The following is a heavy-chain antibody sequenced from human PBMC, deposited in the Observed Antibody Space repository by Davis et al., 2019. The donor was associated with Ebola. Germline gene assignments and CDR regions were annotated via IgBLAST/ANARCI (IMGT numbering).Heavy chain of an antibody. CDR2: IDYSGFT. D-gene: IGHD1-7*01. J-gene: IGHJ4*02. Sequence: MPSETLSLTCTVSGASISDYFWTWIRQAPGKGLEWIAYIDYSGFTNYNPSLKSRCTISVDKAKNQFSLKLNSVTAADTAVYFCAREVLHGTMTSYYFDFWGQGTQVSVSS. CDR1: GASISDYF. CDR3: AREVLHGTMTSYYFDF. V-gene: IGHV4-59*12.